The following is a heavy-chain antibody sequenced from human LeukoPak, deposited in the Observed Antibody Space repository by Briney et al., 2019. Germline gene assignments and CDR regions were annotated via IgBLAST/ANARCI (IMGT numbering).Heavy chain of an antibody. V-gene: IGHV4-59*01. CDR3: ARGVAGYGPYDY. CDR2: MYCSGST. D-gene: IGHD5-12*01. CDR1: GDSISTYY. J-gene: IGHJ4*02. Sequence: PETLSLTCTVSGDSISTYYWSWIRQPPGKGLEWIGYMYCSGSTNYNPSLKSRVTISLDTPKNQFSLRLNSVTAADTAVYYCARGVAGYGPYDYWGQGTLVTVS.